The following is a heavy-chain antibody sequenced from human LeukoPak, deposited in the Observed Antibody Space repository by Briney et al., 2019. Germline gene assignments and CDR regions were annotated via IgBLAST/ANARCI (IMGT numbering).Heavy chain of an antibody. CDR2: IYHSGST. CDR1: GYSISSGYY. J-gene: IGHJ4*02. D-gene: IGHD2-2*02. CDR3: ARVEVFLTAAIDVMTRYYFDY. V-gene: IGHV4-38-2*02. Sequence: SETLSLTCTVSGYSISSGYYWGWIRQPPGKGLEWIGSIYHSGSTYYNPSLNSRVTISVDTSKNQLSLELSSATAADTAVYYCARVEVFLTAAIDVMTRYYFDYWGQGTLVTVSS.